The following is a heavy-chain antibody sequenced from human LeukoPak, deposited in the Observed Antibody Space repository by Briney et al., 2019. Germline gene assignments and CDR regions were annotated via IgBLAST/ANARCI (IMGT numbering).Heavy chain of an antibody. CDR1: GFTFSSYA. D-gene: IGHD3-22*01. CDR3: AKESSSGYYDSSGYYYTDAFDI. J-gene: IGHJ3*02. Sequence: GGSLRLSCAASGFTFSSYAMSWVRQAPGKGLEWVSAISGSGGSTYYADSVKGRFTISRDNSKNTLYLQMNSLRAEDTAVYYSAKESSSGYYDSSGYYYTDAFDIWGQGTMVTVSS. V-gene: IGHV3-23*01. CDR2: ISGSGGST.